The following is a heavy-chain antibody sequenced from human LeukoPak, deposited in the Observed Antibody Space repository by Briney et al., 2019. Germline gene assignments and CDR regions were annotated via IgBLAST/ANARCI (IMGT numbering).Heavy chain of an antibody. Sequence: GGSLRLSCAASGFTFRSYEMNWVRQAPGKGLEWVSYISSSGSTIYYADSVKGRFTISRDNAENSLYLQMNSLRAEDTAVYYCARIGVDAFDIWGQGTMVTVSS. V-gene: IGHV3-48*03. CDR3: ARIGVDAFDI. CDR1: GFTFRSYE. J-gene: IGHJ3*02. CDR2: ISSSGSTI.